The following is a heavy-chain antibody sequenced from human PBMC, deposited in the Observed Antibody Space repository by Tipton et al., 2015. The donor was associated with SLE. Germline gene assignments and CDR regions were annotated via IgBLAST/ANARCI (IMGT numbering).Heavy chain of an antibody. D-gene: IGHD5-24*01. J-gene: IGHJ6*03. CDR3: ARERDGYKGFYYYMDV. CDR2: IFYTGSV. Sequence: TLSLTCTVSGGSISNSYWTWIRQPPGKGLEWIGSIFYTGSVHDNPSLTSRVTMSLDTSKSQFSLRLTSVSAADTAMYFCARERDGYKGFYYYMDVWGKGTTVTVSS. V-gene: IGHV4-59*01. CDR1: GGSISNSY.